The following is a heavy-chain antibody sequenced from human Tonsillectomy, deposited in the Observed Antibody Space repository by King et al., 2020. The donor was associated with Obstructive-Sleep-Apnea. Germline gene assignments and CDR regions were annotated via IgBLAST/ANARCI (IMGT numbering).Heavy chain of an antibody. D-gene: IGHD3-10*01. CDR2: ISDSGENT. Sequence: VQLVESGGGLVQPGGSLRLSCAASGFTFSSYAMTWVRQAPGKGLEWVSTISDSGENTYYAGSVKGPLTVSRDNSKNTLHLQMKSLRTEDTAIYYCAKVRAAGAGGIDYGGQGTVVTVSS. CDR3: AKVRAAGAGGIDY. CDR1: GFTFSSYA. J-gene: IGHJ4*02. V-gene: IGHV3-23*04.